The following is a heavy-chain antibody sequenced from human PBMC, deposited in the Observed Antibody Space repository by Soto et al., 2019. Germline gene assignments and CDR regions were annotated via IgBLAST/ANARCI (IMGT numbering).Heavy chain of an antibody. V-gene: IGHV3-33*01. D-gene: IGHD3-3*01. CDR2: IWYDGSNK. CDR1: GFTFSTYG. Sequence: PGGSLRLSCAASGFTFSTYGMHWVRQAPGKGLEWVAVIWYDGSNKYYADSVKGRFTISRDNSKNTLYLQMNSLRAEDTAVYYCARQIDKGDFWSGYYLFDYWGQGTLVTVSS. J-gene: IGHJ4*02. CDR3: ARQIDKGDFWSGYYLFDY.